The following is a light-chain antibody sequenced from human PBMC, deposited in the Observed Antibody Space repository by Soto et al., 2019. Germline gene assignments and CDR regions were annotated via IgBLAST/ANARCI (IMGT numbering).Light chain of an antibody. CDR1: QSVSSKY. CDR2: GTS. CDR3: QQYGSSLFT. Sequence: EIVLTQSPGTLSLSPGERATLSCRASQSVSSKYLAWYQQKPGQAPRVLIYGTSIRASGVPEGFSGGGSGTDFTLTITRLEPEDFAVYYCQQYGSSLFTFGPGT. V-gene: IGKV3-20*01. J-gene: IGKJ3*01.